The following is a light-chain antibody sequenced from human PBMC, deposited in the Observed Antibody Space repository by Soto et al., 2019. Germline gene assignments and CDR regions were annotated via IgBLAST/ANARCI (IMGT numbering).Light chain of an antibody. CDR3: QQSYSTPPT. J-gene: IGKJ2*01. V-gene: IGKV1-39*01. CDR1: QSISTY. CDR2: GVF. Sequence: DIQMTQSPSSLSASVGVRVTITCRTSQSISTYLNWYQQKPGKAPKLLIYGVFSLESGVPSRFSGGGSGTDFSLTISSLQPEDFAVYYCQQSYSTPPTFGQGTKVEIK.